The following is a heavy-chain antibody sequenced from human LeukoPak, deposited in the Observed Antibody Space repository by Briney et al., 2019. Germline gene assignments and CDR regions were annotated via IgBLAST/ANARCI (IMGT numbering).Heavy chain of an antibody. Sequence: GGTLRLSCAASGFTFSSYDMSWVRQAPGKGLEWVSAISGSGGSTYYADSVKGRFTISRDNSKNTLYLQMNSLRAEDTAVYYCAKDIQLWNNRHDAFDIWGQGTMVTVSS. CDR3: AKDIQLWNNRHDAFDI. CDR1: GFTFSSYD. J-gene: IGHJ3*02. CDR2: ISGSGGST. D-gene: IGHD5-18*01. V-gene: IGHV3-23*01.